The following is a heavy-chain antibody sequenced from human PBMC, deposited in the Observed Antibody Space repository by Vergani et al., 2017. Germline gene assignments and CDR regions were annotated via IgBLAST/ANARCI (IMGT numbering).Heavy chain of an antibody. J-gene: IGHJ3*02. CDR3: ARVGYYYDSSGYPFDAFDI. V-gene: IGHV1-2*02. CDR2: INPNSGGT. CDR1: GYTFTGYY. D-gene: IGHD3-22*01. Sequence: QVQLVQSGAEVKKPGASVKVSCKASGYTFTGYYMHWVRQAPGQGLEWMGWINPNSGGTNYAQKFQGRVTMTRDTSISTADMELSRLRSDDTAVYYCARVGYYYDSSGYPFDAFDIWGQGTMVTVSS.